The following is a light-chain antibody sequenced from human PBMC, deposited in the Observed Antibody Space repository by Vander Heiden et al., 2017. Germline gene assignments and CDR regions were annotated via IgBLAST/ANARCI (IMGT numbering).Light chain of an antibody. CDR2: SDN. Sequence: SVLTQPPSASGTPGQRVPIASSGSSSNIGSNTVHWYQQLPGTAPKLLIYSDNQRPSGVPDRFSGSKSGTSASLAISGLQSEDEADYYCAAWDDSMNGVVFGGGTKLTVL. J-gene: IGLJ2*01. CDR1: SSNIGSNT. V-gene: IGLV1-44*01. CDR3: AAWDDSMNGVV.